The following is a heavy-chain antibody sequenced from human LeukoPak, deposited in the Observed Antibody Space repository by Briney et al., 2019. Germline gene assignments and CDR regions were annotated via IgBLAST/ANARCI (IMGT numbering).Heavy chain of an antibody. CDR1: GYTFTSYA. V-gene: IGHV1-3*01. J-gene: IGHJ4*02. CDR3: ARDLGGVWGSFGY. CDR2: INAGNGNT. Sequence: ASVKVSCKASGYTFTSYAMHWVRQAPGQRLEWMGWINAGNGNTKYSQKFQGRVTITRDTSASTAYMELSSLRSEDTAVYYCARDLGGVWGSFGYWGQGTLVTVSS. D-gene: IGHD3-16*01.